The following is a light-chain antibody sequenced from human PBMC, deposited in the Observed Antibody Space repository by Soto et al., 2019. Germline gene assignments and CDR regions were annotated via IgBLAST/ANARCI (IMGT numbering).Light chain of an antibody. Sequence: DIQMTQSPSSLSASVGDRVTITCRASQSISSYLNWYQQKPGKAPKLLIYAASSLQSGVPSRFSGSGSGTEFTLTISSLQPEDCATDYCQQSYSRPWAFGQGTKVYIK. CDR2: AAS. CDR1: QSISSY. J-gene: IGKJ1*01. V-gene: IGKV1-39*01. CDR3: QQSYSRPWA.